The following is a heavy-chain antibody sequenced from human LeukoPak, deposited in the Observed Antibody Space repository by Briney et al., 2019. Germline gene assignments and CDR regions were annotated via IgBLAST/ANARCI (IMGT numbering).Heavy chain of an antibody. D-gene: IGHD5-18*01. CDR2: IKQDGSEK. J-gene: IGHJ4*02. Sequence: AGGSLRLSCAASGFTFSSYEMNWVRQAPGKGLEWVANIKQDGSEKYYVDSVKGRFTISRDNAKNSLYLQMNSLRAEDTAVYYCARDRPALQLWHTPFDYWGQGTLVTVSS. V-gene: IGHV3-7*01. CDR3: ARDRPALQLWHTPFDY. CDR1: GFTFSSYE.